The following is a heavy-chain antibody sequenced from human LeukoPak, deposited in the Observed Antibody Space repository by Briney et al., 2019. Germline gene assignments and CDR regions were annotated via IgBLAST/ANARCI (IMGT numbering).Heavy chain of an antibody. CDR1: GYTFTNYG. CDR2: ISAYNGNT. Sequence: GASVKVSCKASGYTFTNYGINWVRQAPGQGLEWMGWISAYNGNTNYAQKLQGRVTMTTDISTSTAYMELRSLRSDDTAVYYCARDPSSTWYDYWGQGTLVTVSS. V-gene: IGHV1-18*01. D-gene: IGHD6-13*01. CDR3: ARDPSSTWYDY. J-gene: IGHJ4*02.